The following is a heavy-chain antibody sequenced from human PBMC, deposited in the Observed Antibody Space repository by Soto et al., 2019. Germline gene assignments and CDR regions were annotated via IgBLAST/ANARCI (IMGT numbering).Heavy chain of an antibody. V-gene: IGHV3-13*01. Sequence: GGSLRLSCAASGFTFSSYDMHWVRQATGKGLEWVSAIGTAGDTYYPGSVKGRFTISRENAKNSLYLQMNSLRAGDTAVYYCARAGYSGYDYGGDAFDIWGQGTMVTVSS. D-gene: IGHD5-12*01. CDR3: ARAGYSGYDYGGDAFDI. CDR2: IGTAGDT. J-gene: IGHJ3*02. CDR1: GFTFSSYD.